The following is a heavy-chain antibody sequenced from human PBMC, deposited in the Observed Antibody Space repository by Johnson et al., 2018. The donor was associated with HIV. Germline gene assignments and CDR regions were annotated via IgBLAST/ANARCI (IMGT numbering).Heavy chain of an antibody. D-gene: IGHD2-8*01. CDR3: TTGSCIDGVCYAFDV. V-gene: IGHV3-15*01. CDR1: GFTFKNAW. Sequence: VQLVESGGHLAKPEGSLRLSCAASGFTFKNAWMHWVRQAPGKGLEWIGRIKSKYHDETTDYAAPVKGRFAISRDDSKNTVYLQMNSLKAEDTAVYYCTTGSCIDGVCYAFDVWGQGTMVTVSS. CDR2: IKSKYHDETT. J-gene: IGHJ3*01.